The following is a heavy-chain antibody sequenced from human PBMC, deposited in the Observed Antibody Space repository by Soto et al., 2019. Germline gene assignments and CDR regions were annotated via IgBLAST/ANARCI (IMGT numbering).Heavy chain of an antibody. J-gene: IGHJ6*02. CDR3: TRRRFGVRGVTTMDV. V-gene: IGHV4-39*01. CDR2: IYSSGST. CDR1: GGSIGGSNYF. D-gene: IGHD3-10*01. Sequence: PSETLSLTCTVSGGSIGGSNYFWGWIRQSPGTGLDWLGTIYSSGSTYYNPSLKSRITMSLDTSKNQFSLTLGSVTAADTAVYYCTRRRFGVRGVTTMDVWGPGTTVTVSS.